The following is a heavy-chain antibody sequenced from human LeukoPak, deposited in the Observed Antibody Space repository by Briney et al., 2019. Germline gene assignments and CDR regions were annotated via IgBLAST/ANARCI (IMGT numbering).Heavy chain of an antibody. J-gene: IGHJ4*02. V-gene: IGHV1-69*05. CDR1: GGTFSSYA. CDR2: INPIGGTA. Sequence: SVKVSCKASGGTFSSYAISWVRQAPGQGLEWMGMINPIGGTASYAQKFQGRVTMTRDASTSTVYMELISLRSECTSVYYCARYNHGSFDYGGQGTLVTVSS. CDR3: ARYNHGSFDY. D-gene: IGHD2-15*01.